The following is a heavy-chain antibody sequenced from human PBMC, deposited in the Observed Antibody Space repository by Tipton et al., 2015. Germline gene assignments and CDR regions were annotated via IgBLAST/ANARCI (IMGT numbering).Heavy chain of an antibody. Sequence: TLSLTCSVSGDSISNYYWSWVRQPAGKGLEWIGRIYTSGSSYYNPSLKRRVTMSIDTSKSQFSLKLSSVTAADTAVYYCARELVGATITAIDPWGQGTLVTVSS. CDR2: IYTSGSS. CDR3: ARELVGATITAIDP. CDR1: GDSISNYY. D-gene: IGHD1-26*01. V-gene: IGHV4-4*07. J-gene: IGHJ5*02.